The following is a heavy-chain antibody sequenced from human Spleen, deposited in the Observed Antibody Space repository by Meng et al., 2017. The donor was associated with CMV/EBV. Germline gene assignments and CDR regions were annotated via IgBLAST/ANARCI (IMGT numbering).Heavy chain of an antibody. CDR1: GFTFSSYE. CDR3: ARDGSGAPYYVDY. V-gene: IGHV3-30-3*01. Sequence: GESLKISCAASGFTFSSYEMNWVRQAPGKGLEWVAVISYDGSNKYYADSVKGRFTISRDNSKNTLYLQMNSLRPEDTAVYYCARDGSGAPYYVDYWGQGTLVTVSS. D-gene: IGHD2-15*01. CDR2: ISYDGSNK. J-gene: IGHJ4*02.